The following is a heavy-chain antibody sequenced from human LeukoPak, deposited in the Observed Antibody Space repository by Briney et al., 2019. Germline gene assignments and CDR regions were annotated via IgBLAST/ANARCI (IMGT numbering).Heavy chain of an antibody. J-gene: IGHJ4*02. D-gene: IGHD6-13*01. V-gene: IGHV4-39*01. CDR1: GGSISSSTYY. CDR2: FYYSGST. CDR3: AKQTYSSSWSY. Sequence: SETLSLTCTVSGGSISSSTYYWGWTRQPPGKGLEWIGSFYYSGSTYYNPSLKSRVTISVDTSKNQFSLRVSSVTAADTAVYYCAKQTYSSSWSYWGQGTLVTVSS.